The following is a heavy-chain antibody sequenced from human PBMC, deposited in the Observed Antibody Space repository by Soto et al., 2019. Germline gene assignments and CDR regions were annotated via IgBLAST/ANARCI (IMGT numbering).Heavy chain of an antibody. CDR3: ASVCHWGIISYSHDH. Sequence: EVQLLESGGGLVQPGGSLRLSCAVSGFTFRNSPMSWVRRAPGKDLAWVSGNIGVDDSKPYAESVRGWFTITSDNSKNTLLLQMTSLRAEDTVIYHCASVCHWGIISYSHDHWGQGTLVTVSS. V-gene: IGHV3-23*01. D-gene: IGHD2-15*01. J-gene: IGHJ4*02. CDR1: GFTFRNSP. CDR2: NIGVDDSK.